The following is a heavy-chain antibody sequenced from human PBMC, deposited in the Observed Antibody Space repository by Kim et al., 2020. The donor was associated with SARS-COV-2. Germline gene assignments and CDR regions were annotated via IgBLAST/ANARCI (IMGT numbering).Heavy chain of an antibody. V-gene: IGHV3-21*01. Sequence: GGSLRLSCAASVFTFSSYSMNWVRQAPGKGLEWVSSISSSSSYIYYADSVKGRFTISRDNAKNSLYLQMNSLRAEDTAVYYCARDLGEVKWLDHAGDVYWGQGTLVTVSS. CDR1: VFTFSSYS. CDR2: ISSSSSYI. D-gene: IGHD6-19*01. J-gene: IGHJ4*02. CDR3: ARDLGEVKWLDHAGDVY.